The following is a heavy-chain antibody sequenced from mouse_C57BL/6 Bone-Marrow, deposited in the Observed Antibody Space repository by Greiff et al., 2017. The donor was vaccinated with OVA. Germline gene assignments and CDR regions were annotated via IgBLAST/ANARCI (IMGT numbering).Heavy chain of an antibody. V-gene: IGHV14-3*01. CDR3: ARGNFGSSFYAMDY. Sequence: VQLQQSVAELVRPGASVKLSCTASGFNIKNTYMRWVKQRPEQGLEWIGRIDPANDNTKYAPKFQGKATMTADTSSNTAYLQLSSLSSEDTAVYCCARGNFGSSFYAMDYWGQGTSVTVSS. D-gene: IGHD1-1*01. J-gene: IGHJ4*01. CDR2: IDPANDNT. CDR1: GFNIKNTY.